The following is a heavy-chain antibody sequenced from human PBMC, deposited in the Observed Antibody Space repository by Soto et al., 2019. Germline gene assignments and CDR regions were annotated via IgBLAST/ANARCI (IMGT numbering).Heavy chain of an antibody. D-gene: IGHD4-17*01. Sequence: EVQLVESGGGLVQPGGSLRLSCAASGFTFNNFAMNWVRQAPGKGLEWVSVISYSGDRTYYADSVKGRFTISRDNSKNTMYLQMKSLRAEDTAVYYCVKDRDRWSGHYTLGTFDYWGQGTLVTVSS. V-gene: IGHV3-23*04. CDR2: ISYSGDRT. CDR3: VKDRDRWSGHYTLGTFDY. J-gene: IGHJ4*02. CDR1: GFTFNNFA.